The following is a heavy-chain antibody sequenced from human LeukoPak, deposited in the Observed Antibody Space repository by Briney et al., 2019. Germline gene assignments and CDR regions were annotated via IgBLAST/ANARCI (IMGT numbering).Heavy chain of an antibody. CDR3: ATLVGADFDY. Sequence: GGSLRLSCAASGFTFSSYGMHSVRQAPGKGLEWVAFIRYDGSNKYYADSVKGRFTISRDNSKNTLYLQMNSLRAEDTAVYYCATLVGADFDYWGQGTLVTVSS. J-gene: IGHJ4*02. V-gene: IGHV3-30*02. CDR1: GFTFSSYG. CDR2: IRYDGSNK. D-gene: IGHD1-26*01.